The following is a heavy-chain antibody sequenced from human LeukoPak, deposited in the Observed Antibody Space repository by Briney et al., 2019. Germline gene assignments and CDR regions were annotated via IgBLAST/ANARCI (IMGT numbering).Heavy chain of an antibody. D-gene: IGHD3-10*01. CDR1: GFTFSSYW. V-gene: IGHV3-7*01. CDR3: ARGLAAFRDYYGSGSLDY. CDR2: IKQDGSEK. Sequence: GGSLRLSGAASGFTFSSYWMSWVRQAPGKGLEWVANIKQDGSEKYYVDSVKGRFTISRDNAKNSLYLQMNSLRAEDTAVYYCARGLAAFRDYYGSGSLDYWGQGALVTVSS. J-gene: IGHJ4*02.